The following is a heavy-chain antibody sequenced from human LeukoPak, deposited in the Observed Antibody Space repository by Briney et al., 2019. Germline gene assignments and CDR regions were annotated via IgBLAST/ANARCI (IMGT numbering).Heavy chain of an antibody. D-gene: IGHD3-10*01. CDR1: GFTFNNYW. J-gene: IGHJ5*02. CDR2: INGAGSTT. Sequence: GGSLRLSCAASGFTFNNYWMYWVRQAPGKGLVWVSRINGAGSTTNYADSVKGRFTISRDNVNNTVSLQMNSLRVEDTATYYCVKEYTGSFYNFENWFDPWGQGTVVTVSP. CDR3: VKEYTGSFYNFENWFDP. V-gene: IGHV3-74*01.